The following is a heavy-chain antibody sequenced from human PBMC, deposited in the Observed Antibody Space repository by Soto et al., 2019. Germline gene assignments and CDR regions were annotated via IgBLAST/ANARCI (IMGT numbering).Heavy chain of an antibody. J-gene: IGHJ6*03. CDR1: GGTFSSYT. CDR3: ARASGYDCPYYYYMDV. D-gene: IGHD5-12*01. CDR2: IIPILGIA. Sequence: ASVKVSCKASGGTFSSYTISWVRQAPGQGLEWMGRIIPILGIANYAQKFQGRVTITADKSTSTAYMELSSLRSEDTAVYYCARASGYDCPYYYYMDVWGKGTTVTVSS. V-gene: IGHV1-69*02.